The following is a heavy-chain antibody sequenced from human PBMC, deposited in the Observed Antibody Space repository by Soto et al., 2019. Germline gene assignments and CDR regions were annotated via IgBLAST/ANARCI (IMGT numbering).Heavy chain of an antibody. CDR1: GGTFSNYA. D-gene: IGHD5-18*01. V-gene: IGHV1-69*13. CDR3: ARGPDTAGLEPH. CDR2: IVPMYRTP. J-gene: IGHJ4*02. Sequence: SVKVSCKASGGTFSNYAINWVRQAPGQGLEWMGGIVPMYRTPLYAQKFQGRVTITADEVTSTAYMEVSSLRFDDTALYFCARGPDTAGLEPHWGQGTLVTVSS.